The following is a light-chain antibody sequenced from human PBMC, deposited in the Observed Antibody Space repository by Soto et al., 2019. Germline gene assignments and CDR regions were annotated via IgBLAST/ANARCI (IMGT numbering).Light chain of an antibody. CDR3: QQRSNWRYT. V-gene: IGKV3-11*01. J-gene: IGKJ2*01. Sequence: EIVLTQSPATLSLSPGERATLSCRASQSVSSYLAWYQQKPGQAPRLLIYDASNRATSIPARFSGSGSGTDFTLTISSLEPEDFAVDYCQQRSNWRYTFGQGTKLEIK. CDR2: DAS. CDR1: QSVSSY.